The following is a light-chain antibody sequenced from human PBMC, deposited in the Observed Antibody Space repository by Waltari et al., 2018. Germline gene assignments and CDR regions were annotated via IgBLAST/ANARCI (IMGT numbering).Light chain of an antibody. CDR3: QQYNSYSRT. CDR1: QSISSW. V-gene: IGKV1-5*01. J-gene: IGKJ1*01. CDR2: DAS. Sequence: DIQMTQCPSTPSASLGDRVTNTCRASQSISSWLAWYQQKPGKAPKLLIYDASSLESGVPSRFSGSGSGTEFTLTISSLQPDDFATYYCQQYNSYSRTFGQGTKVEIK.